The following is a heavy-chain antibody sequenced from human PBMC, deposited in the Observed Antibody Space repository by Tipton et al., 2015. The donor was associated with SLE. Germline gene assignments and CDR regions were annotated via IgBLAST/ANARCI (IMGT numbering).Heavy chain of an antibody. D-gene: IGHD6-25*01. CDR1: GGSISGYY. Sequence: TLSLTCTVSGGSISGYYWSWIRLPPGKGLEWIGYVYSFGSTNYNPSLKSRVTISVDPSKNQFSLRLSSVTAADSAVYYCARSPGLDAFDIWGQGTMVTVSS. V-gene: IGHV4-59*01. J-gene: IGHJ3*02. CDR3: ARSPGLDAFDI. CDR2: VYSFGST.